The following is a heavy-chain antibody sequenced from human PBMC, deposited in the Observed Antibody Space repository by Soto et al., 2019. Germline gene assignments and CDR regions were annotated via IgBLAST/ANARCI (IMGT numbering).Heavy chain of an antibody. J-gene: IGHJ3*02. Sequence: QVQLQESGPGLVKPSQTLSLTCTVSGGSISSGGYYWSWIRQHPGKGLEWIGYIYYSGSTYYNPSLTSRVTISVATSKNQFSRKLSSVTAADTAVYYCAREPADYGSGSYYLRAFDIWGQGTMVTVSS. V-gene: IGHV4-31*03. D-gene: IGHD3-10*01. CDR2: IYYSGST. CDR3: AREPADYGSGSYYLRAFDI. CDR1: GGSISSGGYY.